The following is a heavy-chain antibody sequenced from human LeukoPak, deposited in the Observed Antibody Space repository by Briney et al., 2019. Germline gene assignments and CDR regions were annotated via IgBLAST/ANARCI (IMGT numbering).Heavy chain of an antibody. CDR1: GFTFSSYG. D-gene: IGHD3-3*01. CDR3: ASGFSDRDFWSGEYYFDY. Sequence: PGGSLRLSCAASGFTFSSYGMHWVRQAPGKGLEWVSSISSSSSYIYYADSVKGRFTISRDNAKNSLYLQMNSLRAEDTAVYYCASGFSDRDFWSGEYYFDYWGQGTLVTVSS. J-gene: IGHJ4*02. V-gene: IGHV3-21*01. CDR2: ISSSSSYI.